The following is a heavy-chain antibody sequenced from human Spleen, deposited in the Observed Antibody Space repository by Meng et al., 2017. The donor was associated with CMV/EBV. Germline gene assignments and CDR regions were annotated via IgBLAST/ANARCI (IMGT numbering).Heavy chain of an antibody. CDR2: INPNTGDT. CDR1: GYTFTGYY. D-gene: IGHD6-13*01. J-gene: IGHJ4*02. CDR3: ARAPAAGMGLNDY. Sequence: ASVKVSCKTSGYTFTGYYMHWVRQAPGQGLEWMGWINPNTGDTNYAQKFQGRVTMTRDTSISTAYMELSRLRSDDTAVYYCARAPAAGMGLNDYWGQGTLVTVSS. V-gene: IGHV1-2*02.